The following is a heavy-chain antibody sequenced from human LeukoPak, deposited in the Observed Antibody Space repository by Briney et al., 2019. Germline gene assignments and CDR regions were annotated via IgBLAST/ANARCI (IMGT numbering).Heavy chain of an antibody. V-gene: IGHV3-23*01. CDR3: AKVGYYDSSGCNWFDP. CDR2: ISGSGGST. J-gene: IGHJ5*02. Sequence: GGSLRLSCGASGFTFSSYAISWVRQAPGKGLEWVSAISGSGGSTYYADSVKGRFTISRDNSKNTLYPQMNSLRAEDTAVYYCAKVGYYDSSGCNWFDPWGQGTLVTVSS. CDR1: GFTFSSYA. D-gene: IGHD3-22*01.